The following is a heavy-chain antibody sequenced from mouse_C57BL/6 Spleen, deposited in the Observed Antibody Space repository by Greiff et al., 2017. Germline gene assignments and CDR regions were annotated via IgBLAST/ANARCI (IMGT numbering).Heavy chain of an antibody. V-gene: IGHV5-16*01. CDR1: GFTFSDYY. CDR3: ARVYYSNYGYFDV. Sequence: DVKLVESEGGLVQPGSSMKLSCTASGFTFSDYYMAWVRQVPEKGLEWVANINYDGSSTYYLDSLKSRFIISRDNAKNILYLQMSSLKSEDTATYDCARVYYSNYGYFDVWGTGTTVTVSS. CDR2: INYDGSST. D-gene: IGHD2-5*01. J-gene: IGHJ1*03.